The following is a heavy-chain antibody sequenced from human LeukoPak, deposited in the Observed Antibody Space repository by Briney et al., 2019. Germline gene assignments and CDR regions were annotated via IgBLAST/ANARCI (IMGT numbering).Heavy chain of an antibody. CDR3: ARFYTMVRGVIMGMDV. Sequence: SGGSLRLSCAASGSTFSSYSMNWVRQAPGKGLEWVSSISSSSSYIYYADSVKGRFTISRDNAKNSLYLQMNSLRAEDTAVYYCARFYTMVRGVIMGMDVWGQGTTVTVSS. CDR2: ISSSSSYI. CDR1: GSTFSSYS. J-gene: IGHJ6*02. D-gene: IGHD3-10*01. V-gene: IGHV3-21*01.